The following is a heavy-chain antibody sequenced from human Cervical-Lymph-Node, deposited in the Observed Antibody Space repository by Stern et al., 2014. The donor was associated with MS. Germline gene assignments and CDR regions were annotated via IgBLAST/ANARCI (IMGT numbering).Heavy chain of an antibody. Sequence: QVQLVQSGAEVKKPGASVKVSCKASGYSFTAYFIHWVRQAPGPGLEWMGWISTDTGGANYAQRFQGRVTMTRDTSISTTYMELSRLRSDDTAVYYCARDRGSHSDYWGQGTLVTVSS. D-gene: IGHD1-26*01. CDR1: GYSFTAYF. V-gene: IGHV1-2*02. CDR3: ARDRGSHSDY. CDR2: ISTDTGGA. J-gene: IGHJ4*02.